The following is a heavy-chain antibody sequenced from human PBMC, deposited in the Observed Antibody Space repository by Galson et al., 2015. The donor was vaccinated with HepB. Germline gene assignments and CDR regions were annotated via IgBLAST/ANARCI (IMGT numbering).Heavy chain of an antibody. Sequence: SVKVSCKASGGTFSSYTISWVRQAPGQGLEWMGRIIPILGIANYAQKFQGRVTITADTSTSTAYMELSSLRSEDTAVYYCAREGRWFGELFYKEKFDYWGQGTLVTVSS. J-gene: IGHJ4*02. CDR3: AREGRWFGELFYKEKFDY. D-gene: IGHD3-10*01. CDR1: GGTFSSYT. V-gene: IGHV1-69*04. CDR2: IIPILGIA.